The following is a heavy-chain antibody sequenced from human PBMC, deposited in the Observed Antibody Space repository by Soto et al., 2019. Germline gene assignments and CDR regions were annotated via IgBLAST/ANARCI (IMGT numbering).Heavy chain of an antibody. CDR3: VKVSDVEVQWLRAGNYFYY. CDR1: GFTFSSYA. J-gene: IGHJ4*02. V-gene: IGHV3-23*01. D-gene: IGHD5-12*01. CDR2: ISGSGGST. Sequence: PGGSLRLSCAASGFTFSSYAMSWVRQAPGKGLEWVSAISGSGGSTYYADSVKGRFTISRDNSKNTLYLQMNSLRAEDTAVYYCVKVSDVEVQWLRAGNYFYYWGQGTLVTVSS.